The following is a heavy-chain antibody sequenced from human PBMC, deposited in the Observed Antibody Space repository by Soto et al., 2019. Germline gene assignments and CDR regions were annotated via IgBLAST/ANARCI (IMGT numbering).Heavy chain of an antibody. CDR2: IYYSGST. Sequence: SETLSLTCTVSGGSISSYYWSWIRQPPGKGLEWIGYIYYSGSTNYNPSLKSRVTISVDTSKNQFSLKLSSVTAADTAVYYCARERHPGYYDILTGYYIPPYAFDIWGQGTMVTGSS. J-gene: IGHJ3*02. V-gene: IGHV4-59*01. D-gene: IGHD3-9*01. CDR1: GGSISSYY. CDR3: ARERHPGYYDILTGYYIPPYAFDI.